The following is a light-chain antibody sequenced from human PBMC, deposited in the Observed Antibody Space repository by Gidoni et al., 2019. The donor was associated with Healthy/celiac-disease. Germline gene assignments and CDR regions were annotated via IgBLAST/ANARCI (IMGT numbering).Light chain of an antibody. CDR2: GAS. J-gene: IGKJ2*01. CDR1: QSVSSSY. Sequence: EIVLTQSPGTLSLSPGERATLSCRASQSVSSSYLAWYQQKPGQAPRLLIYGASSRATCIPDRFIGSGSGTDCTLTISRLEPEDCAVYYCQQYGSSPQYTFGQGTKLEIK. CDR3: QQYGSSPQYT. V-gene: IGKV3-20*01.